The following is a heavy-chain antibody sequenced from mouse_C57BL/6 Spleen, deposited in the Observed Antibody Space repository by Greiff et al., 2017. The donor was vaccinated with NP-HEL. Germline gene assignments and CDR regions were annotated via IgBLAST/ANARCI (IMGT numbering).Heavy chain of an antibody. V-gene: IGHV1-69*01. CDR2: IDPSDSYT. CDR3: ARRDGSYAMDY. Sequence: VQLQQPGAELVMPGASVKLSCKAYGYTFTRYWMHWVKQRPGQGLEWIGEIDPSDSYTNYNQKFKGKSTLTVDKSSSTAYMQLSSLTSEDSAVYYCARRDGSYAMDYWGQGTSVTVSS. J-gene: IGHJ4*01. D-gene: IGHD1-1*02. CDR1: GYTFTRYW.